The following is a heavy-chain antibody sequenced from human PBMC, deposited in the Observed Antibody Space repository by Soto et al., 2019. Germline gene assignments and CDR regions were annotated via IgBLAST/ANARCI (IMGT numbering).Heavy chain of an antibody. V-gene: IGHV2-5*02. CDR3: AHTPSIAIPFS. CDR2: IYWDDDK. Sequence: QITLKESGPTLVKPTQTLTLTCTFSGFSLSTSGVGVGWIRQPPGKALEWLALIYWDDDKRYSPSLKSRLTIPKYTSKNQVVLTMTNMDPVDTATYYCAHTPSIAIPFSWGQGTLVTVSS. J-gene: IGHJ4*02. D-gene: IGHD6-6*01. CDR1: GFSLSTSGVG.